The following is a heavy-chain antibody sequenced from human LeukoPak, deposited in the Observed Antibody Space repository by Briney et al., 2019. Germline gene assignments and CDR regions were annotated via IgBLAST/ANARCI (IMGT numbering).Heavy chain of an antibody. D-gene: IGHD2-15*01. J-gene: IGHJ4*02. V-gene: IGHV1-2*01. CDR2: INPNSGGT. CDR3: ARGAPGRSCSGGSCSYFDS. CDR1: GYTFTGYY. Sequence: ASVKVSCKASGYTFTGYYMHWVRQAPGQGLEWMGWINPNSGGTNYAQKFQGRVTSTRNTSISTAYMELSSLRSEDTAVYYCARGAPGRSCSGGSCSYFDSWGQGTLVTVPS.